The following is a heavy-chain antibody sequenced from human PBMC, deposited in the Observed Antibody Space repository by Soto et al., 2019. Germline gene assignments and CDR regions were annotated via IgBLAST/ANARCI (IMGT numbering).Heavy chain of an antibody. V-gene: IGHV3-33*01. J-gene: IGHJ3*02. CDR3: ARVADVGELSLLSAFDI. CDR2: IWYDGSNK. D-gene: IGHD3-16*02. CDR1: GFTFSSYG. Sequence: QVQLVESGGGVVQPGRSLRLSCAASGFTFSSYGMHWVRQAPGKGLEWVAVIWYDGSNKYYADSVKGRFTISRDNSKNTLYLRMNSLRAEDTAVYYCARVADVGELSLLSAFDIWGQGTMVTVSS.